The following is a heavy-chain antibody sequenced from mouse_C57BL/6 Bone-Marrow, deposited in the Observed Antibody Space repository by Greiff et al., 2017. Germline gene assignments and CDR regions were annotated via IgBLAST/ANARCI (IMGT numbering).Heavy chain of an antibody. CDR3: ARHYYGSSYGDWYFDV. Sequence: VQLQQSGAELARPGASVKLSCKASGYTFTSYGISWVKQRTGQGLEWIGEIYPRSGNTYYNEKFKGKATLTADKSSSTAYMELRSLTSEDSAVYFCARHYYGSSYGDWYFDVWGTGTTVTVSS. CDR2: IYPRSGNT. J-gene: IGHJ1*03. CDR1: GYTFTSYG. V-gene: IGHV1-81*01. D-gene: IGHD1-1*01.